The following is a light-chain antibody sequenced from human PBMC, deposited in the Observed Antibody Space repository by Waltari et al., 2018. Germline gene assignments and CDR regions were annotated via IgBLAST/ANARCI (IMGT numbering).Light chain of an antibody. V-gene: IGKV1-33*01. Sequence: DIQMTQSQSSLSASAGDRVTISCQASQDIGMYLSWFQQKPGKAPRLLIFDASNVESGVPSRFSASGSGTDFTLTISSLQPEDFAIYYCQQFDIYPITFGGGTKVEIK. J-gene: IGKJ4*01. CDR1: QDIGMY. CDR3: QQFDIYPIT. CDR2: DAS.